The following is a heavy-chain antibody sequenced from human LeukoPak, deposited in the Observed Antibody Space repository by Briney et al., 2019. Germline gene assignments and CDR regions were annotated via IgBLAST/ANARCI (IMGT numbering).Heavy chain of an antibody. D-gene: IGHD2-21*02. CDR2: ISYDGSNK. Sequence: GGSLRLSCAASGFTFSSYAMHWVRQAPGKGLEWVAVISYDGSNKYYADSVKGRFTISRDNSKNTLYLQMNSLRAEDTAVYYCAKSREAIVVVTAIDYWGQGTLVTVSS. V-gene: IGHV3-30-3*02. CDR1: GFTFSSYA. J-gene: IGHJ4*02. CDR3: AKSREAIVVVTAIDY.